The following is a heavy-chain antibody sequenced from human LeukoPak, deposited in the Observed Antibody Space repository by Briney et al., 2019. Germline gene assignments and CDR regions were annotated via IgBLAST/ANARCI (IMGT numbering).Heavy chain of an antibody. CDR1: GFTSTTAW. V-gene: IGHV3-7*01. J-gene: IGHJ4*02. D-gene: IGHD3-10*01. CDR2: IRQDGSDK. Sequence: GGSLRLSCAISGFTSTTAWMTWVRQAPGKGLEWVADIRQDGSDKYYVDSVKGRFIISRDNAKKSVSLHMNNLRVEDTAVYYCAKDGLWFGESHVDYWGQGTLVTVSS. CDR3: AKDGLWFGESHVDY.